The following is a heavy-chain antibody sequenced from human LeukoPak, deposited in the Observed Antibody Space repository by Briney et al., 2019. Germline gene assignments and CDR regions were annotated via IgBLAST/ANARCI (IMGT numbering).Heavy chain of an antibody. V-gene: IGHV1-69*01. CDR2: IIPIFGTA. CDR3: ARAALRYYYDSSAVDAFDI. D-gene: IGHD3-22*01. CDR1: GGTFSSYA. J-gene: IGHJ3*02. Sequence: GSSVKVSCKASGGTFSSYAISWVRQAPGQGLDWMGGIIPIFGTANYAQKFQGRVTITADESTSTAYMELSSLRSEDTAVYYCARAALRYYYDSSAVDAFDIWGQGTMVTVSS.